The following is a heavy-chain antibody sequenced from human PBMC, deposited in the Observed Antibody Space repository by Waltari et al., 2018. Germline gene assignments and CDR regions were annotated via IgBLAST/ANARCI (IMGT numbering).Heavy chain of an antibody. D-gene: IGHD3-10*02. CDR2: ISYSRAT. CDR1: GGSITSSRHY. CDR3: ATYVGASVGTAAFDV. Sequence: QLHLQESGPGLVKPSETLSLTCSVSGGSITSSRHYWGWIRQPPGKGLEWTGTISYSRATYYHPSLRSRVTISLDTSKNQCYLKLNSGTAADTAVYYCATYVGASVGTAAFDVWGQGTMVTASS. J-gene: IGHJ3*01. V-gene: IGHV4-39*01.